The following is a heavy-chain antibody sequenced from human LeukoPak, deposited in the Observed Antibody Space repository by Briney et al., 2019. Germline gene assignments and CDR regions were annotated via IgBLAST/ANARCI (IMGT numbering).Heavy chain of an antibody. V-gene: IGHV1-69*05. D-gene: IGHD6-6*01. CDR3: ARAARPVSPLDY. J-gene: IGHJ4*02. CDR1: RYTFTSYY. CDR2: IIPIFGTA. Sequence: ASVKVSCKASRYTFTSYYMHWVRQAPGQGLEWMGGIIPIFGTANYAQKFQGRVTITTDESTSTAYMELSSLRSEDTAVYYCARAARPVSPLDYWGQGTLVTVSS.